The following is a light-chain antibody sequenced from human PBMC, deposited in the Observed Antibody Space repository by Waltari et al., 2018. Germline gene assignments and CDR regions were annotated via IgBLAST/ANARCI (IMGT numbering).Light chain of an antibody. Sequence: DIVMTQSPDPLAVSLGERATINCKSSQSVLSSSNNKNYLAWYQQKPGQPPKVLIYWASTRESGVPDRFSGGGSGTDFTLTVSSLQAEDVAVYYCQQYYTAPRTFGQGTRLQI. V-gene: IGKV4-1*01. CDR2: WAS. CDR1: QSVLSSSNNKNY. CDR3: QQYYTAPRT. J-gene: IGKJ5*01.